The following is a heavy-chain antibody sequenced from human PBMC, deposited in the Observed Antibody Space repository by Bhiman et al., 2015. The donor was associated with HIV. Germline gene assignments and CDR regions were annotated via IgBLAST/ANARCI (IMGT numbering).Heavy chain of an antibody. D-gene: IGHD2-15*01. CDR1: GFSFSTYD. Sequence: EVQLVQSGGGVVRPGGSLRLSCAASGFSFSTYDMHWVRQATGKSLEWVSAIGVAGDTYYAGSVRGRFTISRENAKNSFYLQMNDLRVGDTAVFYCARRRQGSASYSDPFDIWGQGTMVTVSS. J-gene: IGHJ3*02. CDR3: ARRRQGSASYSDPFDI. V-gene: IGHV3-13*01. CDR2: IGVAGDT.